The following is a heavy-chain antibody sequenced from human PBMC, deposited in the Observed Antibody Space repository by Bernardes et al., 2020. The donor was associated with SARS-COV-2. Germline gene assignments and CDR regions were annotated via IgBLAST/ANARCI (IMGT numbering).Heavy chain of an antibody. CDR3: ARDKIPPQAYYDILTLSYYYYGMDV. J-gene: IGHJ6*02. V-gene: IGHV1-46*01. CDR1: GYTFTSYY. D-gene: IGHD3-9*01. Sequence: ASVKVSCKASGYTFTSYYMHWVRQAPGQGLEWMGIINPSCGSTSYAQKFQGRVTMTRDTSMSTVYMELSSLRSEDTAVYYCARDKIPPQAYYDILTLSYYYYGMDVWGQGTTVTVSS. CDR2: INPSCGST.